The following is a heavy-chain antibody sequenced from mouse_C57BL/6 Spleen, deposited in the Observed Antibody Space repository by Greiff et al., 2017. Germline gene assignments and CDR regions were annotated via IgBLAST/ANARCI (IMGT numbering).Heavy chain of an antibody. D-gene: IGHD2-2*01. CDR1: GYAFSSSW. J-gene: IGHJ2*01. CDR2: IYPGDGDT. CDR3: ARWAMVTPYYFDY. Sequence: QVQLQQSGPELEKPGASVKISCKASGYAFSSSWMNWVKQRPGKGLEWIGRIYPGDGDTNYNGKFKGKATLTADKSSSTAYMQLSSLTSEDSAVYFCARWAMVTPYYFDYWGQGTTLTVSS. V-gene: IGHV1-82*01.